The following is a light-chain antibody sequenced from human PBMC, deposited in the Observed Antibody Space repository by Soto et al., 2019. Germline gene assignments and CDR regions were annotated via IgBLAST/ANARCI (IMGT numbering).Light chain of an antibody. CDR3: QQYGYSFWT. CDR1: QSVSSSN. Sequence: EIVLTQSPGTLSLSPGERATLSCRASQSVSSSNLAWYQQKPGQAPRLLIYGASSRATGIPDRFSGSGSGTDFTLTISRLEPEDSAVYYCQQYGYSFWTFGQGTKVDIK. CDR2: GAS. V-gene: IGKV3-20*01. J-gene: IGKJ1*01.